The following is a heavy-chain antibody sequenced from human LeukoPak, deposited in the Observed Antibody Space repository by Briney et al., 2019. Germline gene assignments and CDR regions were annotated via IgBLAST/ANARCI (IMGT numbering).Heavy chain of an antibody. D-gene: IGHD2-15*01. V-gene: IGHV5-51*01. CDR1: GYSFSSYW. CDR3: ARLKPYCSGGSCYLHEFDY. J-gene: IGHJ4*02. Sequence: GESLKISCMGSGYSFSSYWIGWVRQMPGKGLEWMGIIYPGDSDTRYSPSFQGQVAISADKSISTAYLQWSSLKASDTAMYYCARLKPYCSGGSCYLHEFDYWGQGTLVTVSS. CDR2: IYPGDSDT.